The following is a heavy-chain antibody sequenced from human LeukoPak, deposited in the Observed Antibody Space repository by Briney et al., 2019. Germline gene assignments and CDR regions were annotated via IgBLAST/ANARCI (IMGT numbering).Heavy chain of an antibody. CDR3: XXXXGXCSXSXCYVANADV. J-gene: IGHJ6*03. Sequence: GGSLRLSCVASGFTFSDYSMNWVRQPPGKGLEWVSYISSRGTTVFYADSVKGRFTISSENDRNSVFLQMSGLRDEDTANYYXXXXXGXCSXSXCYVANADVXGKGTTVSVS. CDR1: GFTFSDYS. D-gene: IGHD3-16*01. CDR2: ISSRGTTV. V-gene: IGHV3-48*02.